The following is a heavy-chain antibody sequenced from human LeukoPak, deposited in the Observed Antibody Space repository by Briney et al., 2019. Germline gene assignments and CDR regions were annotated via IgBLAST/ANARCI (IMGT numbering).Heavy chain of an antibody. CDR1: GFTFTRHG. D-gene: IGHD1-14*01. J-gene: IGHJ4*02. V-gene: IGHV3-33*01. Sequence: GGSLRLSCSASGFTFTRHGMHWVRQAPGKGLEWVAVICYDGGDKYYADSVKGRFTISRGNSKNTLYLQMNSLRVEDTAVYYCARDITSHYFDYCGQGTLVTVSS. CDR3: ARDITSHYFDY. CDR2: ICYDGGDK.